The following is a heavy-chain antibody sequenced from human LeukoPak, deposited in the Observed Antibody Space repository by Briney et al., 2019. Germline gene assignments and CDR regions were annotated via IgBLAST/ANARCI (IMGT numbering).Heavy chain of an antibody. CDR2: IKESGREK. CDR3: ARGWGERGECRGGTCNNPQFDY. D-gene: IGHD2-15*01. CDR1: GFTFDYYW. V-gene: IGHV3-7*01. Sequence: PGGSLRLSCAASGFTFDYYWMTWVRQAPGKGLEWQANIKESGREKYYVDSVKGRFTISRDNAKNSLYLQMNSLRVEDTAVYYCARGWGERGECRGGTCNNPQFDYWGRGTLVTVSS. J-gene: IGHJ4*02.